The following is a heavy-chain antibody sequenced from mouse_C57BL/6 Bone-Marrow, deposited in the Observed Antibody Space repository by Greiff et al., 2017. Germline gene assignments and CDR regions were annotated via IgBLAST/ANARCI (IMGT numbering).Heavy chain of an antibody. Sequence: QVQLQQPGAELVMPGASVKLSCKASGYTFTSYWMHWVKQRPGQGLEWIGEIDPSDSYTNYNQKFKGKSTLTVDKSSSTAYMQLSSLTSEDSAVYYCAREDYYGSSWYCDVWGTGTTVTVSS. D-gene: IGHD1-1*01. CDR3: AREDYYGSSWYCDV. V-gene: IGHV1-69*01. CDR2: IDPSDSYT. CDR1: GYTFTSYW. J-gene: IGHJ1*03.